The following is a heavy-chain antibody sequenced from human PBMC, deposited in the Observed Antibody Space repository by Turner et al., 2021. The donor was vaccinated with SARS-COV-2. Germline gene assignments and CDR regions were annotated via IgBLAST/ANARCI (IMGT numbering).Heavy chain of an antibody. V-gene: IGHV3-30-3*01. CDR1: GFTFSSYA. J-gene: IGHJ6*02. CDR2: ISYDGSNE. D-gene: IGHD3-16*01. CDR3: ARDLGYPFGGMDV. Sequence: QVQLVESGGGVVQPGRSLRLSCAASGFTFSSYAMHWVRQAPGKGREWLAIISYDGSNENYADSVKGRFTISRDNSKNTLYLQMNSLRAEDTAVYYCARDLGYPFGGMDVWGQGTTVTVSS.